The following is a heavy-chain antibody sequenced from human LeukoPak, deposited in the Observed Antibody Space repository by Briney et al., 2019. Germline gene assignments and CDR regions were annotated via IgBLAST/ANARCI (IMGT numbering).Heavy chain of an antibody. CDR3: ARGRLVRGVPIDY. CDR2: INHSGST. Sequence: KPSGTLSLTCAVYGGSFSGYYWSWIRQPPGKGLEWIGEINHSGSTNYNPSLKSRVTISVDTSKNQFSLKLSSVTAADTAVYYCARGRLVRGVPIDYWGQGTLVTVSS. D-gene: IGHD3-10*01. J-gene: IGHJ4*02. V-gene: IGHV4-34*01. CDR1: GGSFSGYY.